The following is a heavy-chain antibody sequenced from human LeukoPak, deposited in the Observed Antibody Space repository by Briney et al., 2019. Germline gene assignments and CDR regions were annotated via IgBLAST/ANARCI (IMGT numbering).Heavy chain of an antibody. CDR3: ARGRGYSGYTVSDY. D-gene: IGHD5-12*01. V-gene: IGHV1-46*01. CDR2: ISPSGGST. J-gene: IGHJ4*02. CDR1: GYTFTTYY. Sequence: ASVKVSGRASGYTFTTYYIHWVRQAPGQGLEWMGIISPSGGSTSYAQKFQGRVTMTTDTSTSTAYMDLRSLRSDDTAVYYCARGRGYSGYTVSDYWGQGTLVTVSS.